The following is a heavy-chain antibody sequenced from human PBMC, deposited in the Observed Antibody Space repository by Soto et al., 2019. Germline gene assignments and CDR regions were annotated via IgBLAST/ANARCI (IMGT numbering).Heavy chain of an antibody. CDR1: GGSISSSSYY. V-gene: IGHV4-39*01. Sequence: QLQLQESGPGLVKPSETLSLTCTVSGGSISSSSYYWGWIRQPPGKGLEWIGSFYYSGSTYYNPSLKRRVTTSVDTSKNQFSLKLSSVTAADTAVYYCARHWGRKVFDYWGQGTLVTVSS. J-gene: IGHJ4*02. CDR2: FYYSGST. D-gene: IGHD3-16*01. CDR3: ARHWGRKVFDY.